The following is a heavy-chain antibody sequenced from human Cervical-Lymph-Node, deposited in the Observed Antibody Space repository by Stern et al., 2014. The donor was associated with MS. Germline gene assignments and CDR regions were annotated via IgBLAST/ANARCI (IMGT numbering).Heavy chain of an antibody. Sequence: ESGPTLVKPTQTLTLTCTFSGFSLTTSKVGVGWVRQPPGKALEWLALIYWDDDNSYSPSLKSRLTITKDTSKNQVVLTMTXXXXVDTATYYCAQTTTVTLFDYWGQGTLVTVXX. J-gene: IGHJ4*02. CDR1: GFSLTTSKVG. D-gene: IGHD4-17*01. CDR3: AQTTTVTLFDY. CDR2: IYWDDDN. V-gene: IGHV2-5*02.